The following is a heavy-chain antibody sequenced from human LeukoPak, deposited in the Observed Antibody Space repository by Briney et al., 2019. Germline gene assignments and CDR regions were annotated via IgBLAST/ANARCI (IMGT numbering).Heavy chain of an antibody. V-gene: IGHV4-30-4*08. J-gene: IGHJ6*03. CDR2: IYYSGSTS. Sequence: PSETLSLTCTVSGGSLSSGNYYWSWIRQPPGKGLEWIGNIYYSGSTSYYTPSLKSRVSMSVDTSKNQFSLNLSSETAADTAVYYCARAALGTIFGVVIEAYYNYYMDVWGKGTTVTVSS. D-gene: IGHD3-3*01. CDR1: GGSLSSGNYY. CDR3: ARAALGTIFGVVIEAYYNYYMDV.